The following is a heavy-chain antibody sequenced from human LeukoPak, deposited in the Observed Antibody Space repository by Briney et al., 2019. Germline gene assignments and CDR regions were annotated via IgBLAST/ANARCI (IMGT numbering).Heavy chain of an antibody. V-gene: IGHV3-9*01. CDR1: GFTFDDYA. D-gene: IGHD6-19*01. J-gene: IGHJ4*02. CDR3: AKDRSQWLDLYYFDY. Sequence: GRSLRLSCAASGFTFDDYAMHWVRQAPGKGLEWVSGISWNSGSIGYADSVKGRFTISRDNAKNSLYLQMDSLRAEDTALYYCAKDRSQWLDLYYFDYWGQGTLVTVSS. CDR2: ISWNSGSI.